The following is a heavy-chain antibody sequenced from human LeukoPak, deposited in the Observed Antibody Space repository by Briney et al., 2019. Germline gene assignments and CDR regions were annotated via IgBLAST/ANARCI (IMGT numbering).Heavy chain of an antibody. CDR2: INAYNGNT. Sequence: ASVKVSCKASGGTFSSYAISWVRQAPGQGLEWMGWINAYNGNTNYAQKLQGRVTMTRDTSTSTVYMELSSLRSEDTAVYYCARDSGYSSSWYYFDYWGQGTLVTVSS. CDR3: ARDSGYSSSWYYFDY. CDR1: GGTFSSYA. V-gene: IGHV1-18*01. J-gene: IGHJ4*02. D-gene: IGHD6-13*01.